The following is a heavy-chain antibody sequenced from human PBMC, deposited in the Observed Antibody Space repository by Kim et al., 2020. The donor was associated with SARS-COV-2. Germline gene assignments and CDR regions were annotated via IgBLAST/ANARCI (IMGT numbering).Heavy chain of an antibody. Sequence: SLKSRVTIAVDTSKNQFSLKLSSVTAADTAVYYCASEFSGYSYGYNWFDPWGQGTLVTVSS. D-gene: IGHD5-18*01. CDR3: ASEFSGYSYGYNWFDP. V-gene: IGHV4-39*07. J-gene: IGHJ5*02.